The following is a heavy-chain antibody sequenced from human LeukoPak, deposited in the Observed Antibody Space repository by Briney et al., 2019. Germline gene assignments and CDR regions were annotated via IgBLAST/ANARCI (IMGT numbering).Heavy chain of an antibody. Sequence: PGGSLQISSQGSGCIFTNYWITWVRRMPGKGREWMGRIDPSDSYTNYSPSFQGHVTISADEPIRTAYLQWSSLKASDTAMYYCARLMSGSASFDYWGQGTLLTVSP. CDR1: GCIFTNYW. D-gene: IGHD6-19*01. CDR3: ARLMSGSASFDY. CDR2: IDPSDSYT. J-gene: IGHJ4*02. V-gene: IGHV5-10-1*01.